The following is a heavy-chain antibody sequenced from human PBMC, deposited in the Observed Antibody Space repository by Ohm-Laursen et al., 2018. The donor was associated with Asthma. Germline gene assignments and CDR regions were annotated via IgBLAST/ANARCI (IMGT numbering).Heavy chain of an antibody. D-gene: IGHD6-25*01. CDR3: VIGSPYYFDY. CDR1: GFTFRSYS. V-gene: IGHV3-48*01. Sequence: SLRLSCSASGFTFRSYSMNWVRQTPGKGLEWVSYISSTSDIIFYADSVKGRFIISRDNAKKSLYLQMNSLRAEDTAVYYCVIGSPYYFDYWGQGTLVTVSS. CDR2: ISSTSDII. J-gene: IGHJ4*02.